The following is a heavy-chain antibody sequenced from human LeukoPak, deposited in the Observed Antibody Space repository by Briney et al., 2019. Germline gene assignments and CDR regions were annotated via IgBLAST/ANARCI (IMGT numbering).Heavy chain of an antibody. CDR3: ARDGGSGWYGDLMDYFDY. V-gene: IGHV3-30-3*01. CDR2: ISYDGSNK. J-gene: IGHJ4*02. Sequence: GGSLRLSCAASGFTFSSYAMHWVRQAPGKGLEWVAVISYDGSNKYYADSVKGRFTISGDNSKNTLYLQMNSLRAEDTAVYYCARDGGSGWYGDLMDYFDYWGQGTLVTVSS. CDR1: GFTFSSYA. D-gene: IGHD6-19*01.